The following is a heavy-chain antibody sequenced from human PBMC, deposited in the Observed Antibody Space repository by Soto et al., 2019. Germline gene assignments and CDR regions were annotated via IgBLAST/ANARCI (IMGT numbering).Heavy chain of an antibody. D-gene: IGHD6-13*01. Sequence: PSETRPLTCPVAGGSISTDYHFWSWIRQPPGKGLEWIGYIHHSGSTHYNPSLKSRLFISLDTSKNQFSLQLTSVTAADTAVYYCATVRSRWNIDYWGQGTLVTVSS. J-gene: IGHJ4*02. V-gene: IGHV4-30-4*01. CDR3: ATVRSRWNIDY. CDR1: GGSISTDYHF. CDR2: IHHSGST.